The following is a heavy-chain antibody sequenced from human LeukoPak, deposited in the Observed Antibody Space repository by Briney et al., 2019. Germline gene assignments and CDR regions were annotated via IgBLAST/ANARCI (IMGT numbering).Heavy chain of an antibody. D-gene: IGHD5-18*01. CDR2: ISSSGSTI. CDR1: GFTVSDYY. J-gene: IGHJ6*02. V-gene: IGHV3-11*01. CDR3: ASSTRGYSYDNYYYGMDV. Sequence: GSLRLSCAASGFTVSDYYMSWIRQAPGKGLEWVSYISSSGSTIYYADSVKGRFTISRDNAKNSLYLQMNSLRAEDTAVYYCASSTRGYSYDNYYYGMDVWGQGTTVTVSS.